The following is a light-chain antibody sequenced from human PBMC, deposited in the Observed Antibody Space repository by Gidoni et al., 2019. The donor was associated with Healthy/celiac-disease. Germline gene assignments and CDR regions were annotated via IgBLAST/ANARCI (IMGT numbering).Light chain of an antibody. J-gene: IGKJ1*01. CDR3: QQYGSSPPWT. CDR2: GAS. V-gene: IGKV3-20*01. CDR1: QSVSSSY. Sequence: EIVLTQSPGTLSLSPGERATLSCRASQSVSSSYLAWYQQKPGQAPRLLIDGASSRATGIPDRFSGSGSGTDFTLTISRLEPEDFAVYYCQQYGSSPPWTFXXXTKVEIK.